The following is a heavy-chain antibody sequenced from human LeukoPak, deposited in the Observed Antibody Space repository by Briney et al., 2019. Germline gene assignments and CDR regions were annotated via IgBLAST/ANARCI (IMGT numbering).Heavy chain of an antibody. CDR2: INHRGST. V-gene: IGHV4-34*01. CDR1: GGSFSGYY. CDR3: ARNSGSYRGGWFDP. J-gene: IGHJ5*02. Sequence: PSETLSLTCAVYGGSFSGYYWSWIRQPPGKGLEWIGEINHRGSTNFNPSLKSRVTISVDTSRNQFSLRLSSVTAADTAVYYCARNSGSYRGGWFDPWGQGTLVTVSS. D-gene: IGHD1-26*01.